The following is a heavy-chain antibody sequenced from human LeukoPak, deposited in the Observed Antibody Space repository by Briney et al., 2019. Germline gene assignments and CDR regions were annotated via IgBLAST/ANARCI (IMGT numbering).Heavy chain of an antibody. D-gene: IGHD3-10*01. CDR1: GYSISSGYY. CDR3: ARTQTYYGSGSYNFDY. V-gene: IGHV4-38-2*01. J-gene: IGHJ4*02. CDR2: IYHSGST. Sequence: SETLSLTCAVSGYSISSGYYWGWIRQPPGKGLEWIGSIYHSGSTNYNPSLKSRVTISVDTSKNQFSLKLSSVTAADTAVYYCARTQTYYGSGSYNFDYWGQGTLVTVSS.